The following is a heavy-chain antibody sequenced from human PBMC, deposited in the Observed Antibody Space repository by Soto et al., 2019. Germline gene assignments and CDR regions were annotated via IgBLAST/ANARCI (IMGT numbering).Heavy chain of an antibody. V-gene: IGHV4-34*01. CDR2: INHSGST. D-gene: IGHD2-15*01. CDR3: ARVLGNCRGGSGRFREWWDP. J-gene: IGHJ5*02. CDR1: GGSFSAYS. Sequence: PSETLSLPCAVYGGSFSAYSWTWIRQPPGKGLEWIGEINHSGSTNYNPSLKSRVTISVDTSKNQFSLQLSSVTAADTAVYYWARVLGNCRGGSGRFREWWDPWGQGTLVS.